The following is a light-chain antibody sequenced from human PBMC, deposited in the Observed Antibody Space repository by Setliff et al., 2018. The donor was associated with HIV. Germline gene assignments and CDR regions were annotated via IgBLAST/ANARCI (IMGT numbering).Light chain of an antibody. Sequence: CTGSSSNIGSNYDVHWYRHLPGTAPKLLISGNTNRPSGVPDRFSGSKSGTAASLAITGLQAEDEADYYCQSYDNSLSAFVFGTGTKVTVL. CDR3: QSYDNSLSAFV. J-gene: IGLJ1*01. V-gene: IGLV1-40*01. CDR1: SSNIGSNYD. CDR2: GNT.